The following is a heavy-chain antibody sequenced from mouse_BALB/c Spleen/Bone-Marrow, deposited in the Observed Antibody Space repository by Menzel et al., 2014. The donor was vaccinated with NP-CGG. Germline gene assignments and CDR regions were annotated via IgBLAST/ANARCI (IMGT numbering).Heavy chain of an antibody. CDR1: GYTFTSYV. CDR3: AGYDWYFDV. CDR2: INPYNDGT. D-gene: IGHD2-14*01. Sequence: EVKLMESAPDLVKPGASVNMSCNASGYTFTSYVMHWVKQKPGQGLEWIGYINPYNDGTKYNEMFKVKATLTSDKSSSTAYMELSSLTSEDSAVYYCAGYDWYFDVWGAGTTVTVSS. J-gene: IGHJ1*01. V-gene: IGHV1-14*01.